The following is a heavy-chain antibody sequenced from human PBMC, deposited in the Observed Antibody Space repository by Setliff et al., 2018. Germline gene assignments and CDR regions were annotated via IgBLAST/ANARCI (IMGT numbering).Heavy chain of an antibody. CDR2: IYQNGIT. D-gene: IGHD3-10*01. Sequence: SETLSLTCSVSGASISTTYYYWDWIRQSPEKGLEWIGTIYQNGITYYNPSVKSRVTIXXXKSKNQFXLXXRXVTAADTAVYYCATDGPVLNGDYISWGQGTLVTVSS. CDR1: GASISTTYYY. J-gene: IGHJ5*02. CDR3: ATDGPVLNGDYIS. V-gene: IGHV4-39*07.